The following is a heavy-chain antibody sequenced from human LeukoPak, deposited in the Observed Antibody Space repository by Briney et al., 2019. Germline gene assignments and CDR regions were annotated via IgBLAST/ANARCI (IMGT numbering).Heavy chain of an antibody. CDR2: IYTSGRT. CDR3: ARVGGIVAAGLFDY. J-gene: IGHJ4*02. Sequence: SETLSLTCTVSGGSISSYYWGWIRQPAGKGLEWIGRIYTSGRTNYNPSLKSRLTMSVDTSKNQFPLKLSFVTAADTAVYYCARVGGIVAAGLFDYWGQGTLVTVSS. V-gene: IGHV4-4*07. CDR1: GGSISSYY. D-gene: IGHD6-13*01.